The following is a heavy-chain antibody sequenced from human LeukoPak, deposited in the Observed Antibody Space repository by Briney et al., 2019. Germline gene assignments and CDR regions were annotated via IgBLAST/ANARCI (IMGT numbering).Heavy chain of an antibody. CDR3: ARGKPRTRTYYYDSSGYRY. D-gene: IGHD3-22*01. CDR1: GGSISSNNW. J-gene: IGHJ4*02. Sequence: PSGTLSLTCAVSGGSISSNNWWGWVRQPPGKGLEWIGEIYHSGSPNYNPSLKSRVTISVDTSKNQFSLKLSSVTAADTAVYYCARGKPRTRTYYYDSSGYRYWGQGTLVTVSS. V-gene: IGHV4-4*02. CDR2: IYHSGSP.